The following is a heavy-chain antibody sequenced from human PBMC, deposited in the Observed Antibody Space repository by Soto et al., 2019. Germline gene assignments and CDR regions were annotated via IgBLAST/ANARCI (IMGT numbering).Heavy chain of an antibody. CDR3: ARGPSRYYGSGSYWGQFDY. V-gene: IGHV4-59*01. J-gene: IGHJ4*02. CDR1: GGSISSYY. D-gene: IGHD3-10*01. Sequence: PSETLSLTCTVSGGSISSYYWSWIRQPPGKGLEWIGYIYYSGSTNYNPSLKSRVTISVDTSKNQFSLKLSSVTAADTAVYYCARGPSRYYGSGSYWGQFDYCGQRSLVTVSS. CDR2: IYYSGST.